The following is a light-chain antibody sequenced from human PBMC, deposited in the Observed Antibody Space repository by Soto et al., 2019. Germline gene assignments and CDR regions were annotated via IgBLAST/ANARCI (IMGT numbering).Light chain of an antibody. CDR3: QQLKSNLIT. CDR2: AAS. V-gene: IGKV1-9*01. Sequence: DIQLTQSPAFLSASKRDRVTITCRASQGISPCLAWYQQKPVKAPKLLIYAASTLQSGVTSRFSGSGSGTEFTLTIISLQPEDFATYYCQQLKSNLITFGQGTRLEIK. CDR1: QGISPC. J-gene: IGKJ5*01.